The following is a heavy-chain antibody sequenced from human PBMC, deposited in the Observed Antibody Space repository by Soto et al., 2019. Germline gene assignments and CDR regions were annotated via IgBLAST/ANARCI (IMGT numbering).Heavy chain of an antibody. CDR3: ARNGYTYGMDV. Sequence: LSLTCTVSGGSTSSGGFYWSWIRQHPGKGLEWIGYIYYSGISYYNPSLKSRASISLDTSRNQFSMTLNSVTAADTAVYYCARNGYTYGMDVWGQGATVTVSS. CDR2: IYYSGIS. J-gene: IGHJ6*02. CDR1: GGSTSSGGFY. V-gene: IGHV4-31*03. D-gene: IGHD5-18*01.